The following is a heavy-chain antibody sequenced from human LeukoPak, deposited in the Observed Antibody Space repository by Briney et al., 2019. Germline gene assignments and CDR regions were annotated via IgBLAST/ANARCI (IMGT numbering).Heavy chain of an antibody. J-gene: IGHJ4*02. D-gene: IGHD6-19*01. CDR1: GLTFSSYA. Sequence: PGGSLRLSCAASGLTFSSYAMSWVRQAPGKGLQWVSAISGGVGDTHYADSVMGRFTISRDDSKNTVFLQMNSLRAEDTALYYCAKSYSGWYAIDYWGQGTLVTVSS. CDR3: AKSYSGWYAIDY. CDR2: ISGGVGDT. V-gene: IGHV3-23*01.